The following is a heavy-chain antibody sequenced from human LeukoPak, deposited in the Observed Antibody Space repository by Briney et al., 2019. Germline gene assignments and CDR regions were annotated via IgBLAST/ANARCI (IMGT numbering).Heavy chain of an antibody. Sequence: PSETLSLTCTVSGGSISTYYWSWIRQPPGKGLEWIGSMYHSGSTNYKPSLKIRVTISVDTSKNQFSLKLSSVTAADTAVYYCARHAYYYDRSGSYEAFDIWGQGTMVTVSS. CDR1: GGSISTYY. CDR3: ARHAYYYDRSGSYEAFDI. V-gene: IGHV4-59*08. CDR2: MYHSGST. J-gene: IGHJ3*02. D-gene: IGHD3-22*01.